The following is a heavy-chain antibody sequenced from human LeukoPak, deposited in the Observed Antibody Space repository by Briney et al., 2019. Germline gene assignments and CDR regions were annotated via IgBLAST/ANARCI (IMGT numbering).Heavy chain of an antibody. CDR1: GDSISSSSYY. Sequence: SETLSLTCTVSGDSISSSSYYWGWIRQPPGEGLEWIGSIYYSGSTYYNPSLKSRVTISVDTSKNQFSLKLSSVTAADTAVYYCARADSSYGSGSTWDYWGQGTLVTVSS. V-gene: IGHV4-39*07. J-gene: IGHJ4*02. CDR3: ARADSSYGSGSTWDY. D-gene: IGHD3-10*01. CDR2: IYYSGST.